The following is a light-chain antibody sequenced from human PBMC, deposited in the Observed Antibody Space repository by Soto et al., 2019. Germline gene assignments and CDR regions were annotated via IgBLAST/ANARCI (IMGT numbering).Light chain of an antibody. CDR2: GAS. CDR3: QQRSNWPPLLT. CDR1: QSVSSSY. J-gene: IGKJ4*01. V-gene: IGKV3D-20*02. Sequence: EIVLTQSPGTLSLSPGERATLSCRASQSVSSSYLAWYQQKPGQAPRLLIYGASNRATGIPARFSGSGSGTDFTLTISSLEPEDFAVYYCQQRSNWPPLLTFGGGTKVDIK.